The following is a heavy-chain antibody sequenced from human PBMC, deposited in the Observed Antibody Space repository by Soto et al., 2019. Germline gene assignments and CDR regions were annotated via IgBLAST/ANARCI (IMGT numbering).Heavy chain of an antibody. V-gene: IGHV3-13*01. CDR3: ARAPYYYGSGSPYYFDY. CDR1: GFTFSSYD. J-gene: IGHJ4*02. Sequence: EVQLVESGGGLVQPGGSLRLSCAASGFTFSSYDMHWVRQATGKGLEWVSAIGTAGDTYYPGSVKCRFTISRENAKNSLYLQMNSLRAGDTAVYYCARAPYYYGSGSPYYFDYWGQGTLVTVSS. CDR2: IGTAGDT. D-gene: IGHD3-10*01.